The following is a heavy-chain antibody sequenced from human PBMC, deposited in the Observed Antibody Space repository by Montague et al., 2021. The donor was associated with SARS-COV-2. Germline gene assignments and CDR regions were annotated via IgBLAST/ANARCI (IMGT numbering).Heavy chain of an antibody. CDR2: ISSSSSTI. Sequence: SLRLSCAASGFTFSSYSLNWVRQAPGKGLAWVSYISSSSSTIYYADSVKGRFTISRDNAKNSLYLQMNSLRAEDTAVYYCARDLRWGYYNILTGYYRPLDYWGQGTLVTVSS. V-gene: IGHV3-48*04. CDR1: GFTFSSYS. D-gene: IGHD3-9*01. J-gene: IGHJ4*02. CDR3: ARDLRWGYYNILTGYYRPLDY.